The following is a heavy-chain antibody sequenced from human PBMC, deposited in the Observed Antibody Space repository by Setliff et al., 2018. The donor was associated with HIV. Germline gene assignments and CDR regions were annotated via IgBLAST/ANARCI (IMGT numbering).Heavy chain of an antibody. V-gene: IGHV4-39*01. J-gene: IGHJ4*02. CDR2: VFYSGST. CDR1: GDSINSRPYY. CDR3: ARFPTVVTAPGF. D-gene: IGHD2-21*02. Sequence: PSETLSLTCSVSGDSINSRPYYYGWLRQPPGKRLEWIGNVFYSGSTYYNPSLKSRVSMSIDTSRNQFSLKLTSVTAADTAVYFCARFPTVVTAPGFWGRGTLVTVSS.